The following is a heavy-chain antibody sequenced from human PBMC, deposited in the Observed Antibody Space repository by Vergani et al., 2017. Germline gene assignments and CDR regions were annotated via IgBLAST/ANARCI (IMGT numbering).Heavy chain of an antibody. Sequence: QVQLQESGPGLVTPSQTLSLTCPVSGGPLSSDTVYWTWIRQPAGKGLEWIGRIYTSGSTENNPSLKSRVTISIDTSKNQFSLNLNSVTAADTAVYYCARAQYYNWFDPWGQGGMVTVSS. J-gene: IGHJ5*02. CDR2: IYTSGST. D-gene: IGHD3-10*01. V-gene: IGHV4-61*02. CDR1: GGPLSSDTVY. CDR3: ARAQYYNWFDP.